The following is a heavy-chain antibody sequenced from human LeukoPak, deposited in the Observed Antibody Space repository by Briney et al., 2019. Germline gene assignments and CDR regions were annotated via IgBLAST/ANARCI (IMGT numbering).Heavy chain of an antibody. CDR2: INTNTGNP. Sequence: ASVKVSCKASGYTLTSYAIHWVRQAPGQGLEWMGWINTNTGNPAYAQGFTGRFVFSLDTSVSTAYLQISSLKAEDTAVYYCARRDCSSSSCHYYYYYMDVWGQGTTVTVSS. V-gene: IGHV7-4-1*02. D-gene: IGHD2-2*01. CDR1: GYTLTSYA. CDR3: ARRDCSSSSCHYYYYYMDV. J-gene: IGHJ6*02.